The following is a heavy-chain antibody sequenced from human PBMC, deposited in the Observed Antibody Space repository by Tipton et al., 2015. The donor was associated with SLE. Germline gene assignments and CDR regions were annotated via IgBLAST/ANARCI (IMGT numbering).Heavy chain of an antibody. V-gene: IGHV3-33*03. D-gene: IGHD5-12*01. J-gene: IGHJ4*02. CDR3: AKDVGYMTANYVEY. Sequence: RSLRLSCAASGFSFSDYVLHWVRQPPGKGLEWVALIWFDGSNEDYADSVKGRFTISRDNSKNRLDLQMNSLRAEDTGVYYCAKDVGYMTANYVEYWGQVSLVTVSS. CDR1: GFSFSDYV. CDR2: IWFDGSNE.